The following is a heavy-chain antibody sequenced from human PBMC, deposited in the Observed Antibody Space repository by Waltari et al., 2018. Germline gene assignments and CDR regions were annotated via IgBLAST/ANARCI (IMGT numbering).Heavy chain of an antibody. J-gene: IGHJ4*02. Sequence: QVQLQESGPGLVKPSETLSLTCTVSGGSISSYYWSWIRQPPGKGLEWIGYIYYSGSTNYHPSLKSRVTISVDTSKNQFSLKLSSVTAADTAVYYCARGVRYYGSGSYPTLGYYFDYWGQGTLVTVSS. CDR3: ARGVRYYGSGSYPTLGYYFDY. CDR1: GGSISSYY. D-gene: IGHD3-10*01. CDR2: IYYSGST. V-gene: IGHV4-59*01.